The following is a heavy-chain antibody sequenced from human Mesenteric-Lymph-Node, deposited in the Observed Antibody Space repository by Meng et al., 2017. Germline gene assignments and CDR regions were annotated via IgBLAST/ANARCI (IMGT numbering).Heavy chain of an antibody. CDR3: ARGQKGYFDL. J-gene: IGHJ2*01. V-gene: IGHV4-34*01. CDR2: INHSGST. Sequence: QWHRPQWGAGLLKPLETLSLTCAVDGGSFSVYYWSWIRQPPGKGLEWIGEINHSGSTNYNPSLKSRVTISVDTSKNQFSLKLSSVTAADTAVYYCARGQKGYFDLWGRGTLVTVSS. CDR1: GGSFSVYY.